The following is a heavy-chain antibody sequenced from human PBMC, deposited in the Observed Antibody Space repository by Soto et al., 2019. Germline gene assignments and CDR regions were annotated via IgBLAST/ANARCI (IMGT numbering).Heavy chain of an antibody. CDR1: GGSISSYY. D-gene: IGHD5-12*01. CDR3: ARAGRDGYNSGMDV. V-gene: IGHV4-59*01. Sequence: KPSETLSLTCTVSGGSISSYYWSWIRQPPGKGLEWIGYIYYSGSTNYNPSLKSRVTISVDTSKNQFSLKLSSVTAADTAVYYCARAGRDGYNSGMDVWGQGTTVTVSS. J-gene: IGHJ6*02. CDR2: IYYSGST.